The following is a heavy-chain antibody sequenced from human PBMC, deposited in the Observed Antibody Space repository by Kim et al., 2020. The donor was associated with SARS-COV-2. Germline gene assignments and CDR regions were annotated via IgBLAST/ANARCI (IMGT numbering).Heavy chain of an antibody. D-gene: IGHD6-6*01. CDR3: AKGRDSSSSGVDY. Sequence: YADSGKGRFTITSNTAKNSLYLQMNSVRAEDTALYYCAKGRDSSSSGVDYWGQGTRVTGSS. J-gene: IGHJ4*02. V-gene: IGHV3-9*01.